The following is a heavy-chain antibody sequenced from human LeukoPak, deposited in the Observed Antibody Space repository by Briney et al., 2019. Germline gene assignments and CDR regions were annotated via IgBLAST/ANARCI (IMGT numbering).Heavy chain of an antibody. J-gene: IGHJ5*02. CDR3: ARETRWVFDP. D-gene: IGHD4-23*01. CDR1: GFTFSGHY. V-gene: IGHV3-11*01. CDR2: ITSSGTAT. Sequence: PGGSLRLSCAASGFTFSGHYMSWIRQAPGKGLEWISYITSSGTATYYADSVKGRFTISRDNAKNSLYLQMNSLRAEDTAVYYCARETRWVFDPWGLGTLVTVSS.